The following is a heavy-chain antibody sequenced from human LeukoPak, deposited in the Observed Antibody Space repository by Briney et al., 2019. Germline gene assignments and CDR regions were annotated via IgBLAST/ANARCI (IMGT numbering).Heavy chain of an antibody. D-gene: IGHD2-21*02. J-gene: IGHJ4*02. CDR1: GGSISRIIYY. CDR3: ARHGHHGDHDY. V-gene: IGHV4-39*01. CDR2: IYYTGST. Sequence: PSETLSLTCTVSGGSISRIIYYWGWIRQPPGKGLEWIGSIYYTGSTYYNPSLKSRVTISVDTSKNQFSLKLTSVTAADTAVYYCARHGHHGDHDYWGQGTLVTVSS.